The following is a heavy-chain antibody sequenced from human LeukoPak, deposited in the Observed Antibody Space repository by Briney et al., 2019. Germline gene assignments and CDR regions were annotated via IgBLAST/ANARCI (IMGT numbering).Heavy chain of an antibody. CDR2: IQDDGAKT. V-gene: IGHV3-30*02. CDR3: ATQTITLVVVISPFDY. CDR1: GCSFNSHP. D-gene: IGHD3-22*01. J-gene: IGHJ4*02. Sequence: GGSLRLSCAASGCSFNSHPMHWVRQAPGKGLEWVALIQDDGAKTNYADSVRGRFTISRDNSTSTVYLQMNSLKREHPCIYYCATQTITLVVVISPFDYWGQGALVTVSS.